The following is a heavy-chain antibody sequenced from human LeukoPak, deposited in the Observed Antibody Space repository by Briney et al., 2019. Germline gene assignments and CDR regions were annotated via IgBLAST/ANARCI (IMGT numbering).Heavy chain of an antibody. CDR1: GFTFSSYA. Sequence: TGGSLRLSCAASGFTFSSYAMHWVRQAPGKGLEWVAVISYDGSNKYYADSVKGRFTISRDNSKNTLYLQMNSLRAEDTAVYYCARDYYDSSGSIDYWGQGTLVTVSS. CDR3: ARDYYDSSGSIDY. D-gene: IGHD3-22*01. CDR2: ISYDGSNK. V-gene: IGHV3-30-3*01. J-gene: IGHJ4*02.